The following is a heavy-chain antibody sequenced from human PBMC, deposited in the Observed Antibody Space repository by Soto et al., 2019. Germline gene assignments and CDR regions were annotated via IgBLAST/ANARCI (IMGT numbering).Heavy chain of an antibody. CDR2: ISYSGST. CDR1: GGSISSGNYY. Sequence: SETLSLTCTVSGGSISSGNYYWSWIRQPPGKGLEWIGFISYSGSTYYNASLKSRVTISVDTSKNQFSLNLSFVTAADTAVYYCATILTPATGLYYFLYSDQAPLLS. V-gene: IGHV4-30-4*01. J-gene: IGHJ4*02. D-gene: IGHD3-9*01. CDR3: ATILTPATGLYYFLY.